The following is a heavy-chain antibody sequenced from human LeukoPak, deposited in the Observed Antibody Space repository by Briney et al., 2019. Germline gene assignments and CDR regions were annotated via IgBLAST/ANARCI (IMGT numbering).Heavy chain of an antibody. D-gene: IGHD1-14*01. CDR3: ARDRNSPAKYYFDY. Sequence: TGGSLRLSCAASGFTFNAYAMHWVRQALGKGLEWVALVSNDGRDKHYADSVKGRFTISRDNSENTLYLQMNTLRAEDTAVYYCARDRNSPAKYYFDYWGQGTLVTVSS. V-gene: IGHV3-30*01. J-gene: IGHJ4*02. CDR1: GFTFNAYA. CDR2: VSNDGRDK.